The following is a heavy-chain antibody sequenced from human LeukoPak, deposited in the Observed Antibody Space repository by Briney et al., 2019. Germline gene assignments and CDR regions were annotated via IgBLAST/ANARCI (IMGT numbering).Heavy chain of an antibody. CDR3: TRDSYISNVYYGMDV. V-gene: IGHV3-74*01. Sequence: GGSLRLSCAASGFTFSNYWMHWVRQAPGKGLVWVSRINSDESTTTYADSAKGRFTISRDNAKNTLYLQMNSLRAEDAAVYFCTRDSYISNVYYGMDVWGQGATVTVSS. J-gene: IGHJ6*02. CDR2: INSDESTT. CDR1: GFTFSNYW. D-gene: IGHD1-26*01.